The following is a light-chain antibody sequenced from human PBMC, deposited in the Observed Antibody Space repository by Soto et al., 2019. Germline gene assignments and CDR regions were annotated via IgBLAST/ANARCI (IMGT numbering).Light chain of an antibody. V-gene: IGLV2-11*01. J-gene: IGLJ1*01. CDR1: SSDVGGYNY. CDR2: DVS. CDR3: CSNAGRYTYV. Sequence: QSVLTQPRSVSGSPGQAVTISCTGTSSDVGGYNYVSWYQQHPGKAPKLMVYDVSKRPSGVPDRFSGSKSGNTASLTITGLQSEDEADYYCCSNAGRYTYVLGPGTKVTVL.